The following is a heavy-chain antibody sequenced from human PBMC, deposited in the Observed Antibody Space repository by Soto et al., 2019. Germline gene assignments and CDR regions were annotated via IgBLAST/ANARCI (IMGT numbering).Heavy chain of an antibody. CDR1: GFTFSSYS. CDR2: ISSSSSTI. Sequence: HPXGSLRRACAASGFTFSSYSMNGVRQAPGKGLEWVSCISSSSSTIYYADSVKGRFTISRDNAKNSLYLQMNSLRDEDTAVYYCARERWSNYYDSSGHRSHGATPDYWGQGTLVTVYS. D-gene: IGHD3-22*01. J-gene: IGHJ4*02. CDR3: ARERWSNYYDSSGHRSHGATPDY. V-gene: IGHV3-48*02.